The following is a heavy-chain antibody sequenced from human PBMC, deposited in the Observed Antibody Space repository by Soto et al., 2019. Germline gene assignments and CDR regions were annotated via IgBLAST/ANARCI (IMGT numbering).Heavy chain of an antibody. D-gene: IGHD3-3*01. J-gene: IGHJ4*02. CDR2: ITHSGST. V-gene: IGHV4-34*01. Sequence: SETLSLTCAVYGGSFSGYYWSWIRQPPGKGLEWIGEITHSGSTNYNPSLKSRVTISVDTSKNQFSLKLSSVTAADTAVYYCARAHSYDFWSGPKVEIYYCGQGTLVTVSS. CDR3: ARAHSYDFWSGPKVEIYY. CDR1: GGSFSGYY.